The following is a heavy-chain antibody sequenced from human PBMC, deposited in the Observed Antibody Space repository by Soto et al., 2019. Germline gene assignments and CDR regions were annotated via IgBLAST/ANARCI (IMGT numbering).Heavy chain of an antibody. CDR2: IYPGDSDT. J-gene: IGHJ6*02. Sequence: PGESLKISCKGSGYTFTNYWIGWVRQMPGKGLEWMGIIYPGDSDTKYNPSFQGQVTISADRSITTTYLQWSSLKASDTAIYYCAASIFYYGMDVWGQGTTVTVSS. CDR3: AASIFYYGMDV. CDR1: GYTFTNYW. V-gene: IGHV5-51*01.